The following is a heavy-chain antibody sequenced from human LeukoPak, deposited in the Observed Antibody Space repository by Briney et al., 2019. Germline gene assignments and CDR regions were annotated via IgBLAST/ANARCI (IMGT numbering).Heavy chain of an antibody. CDR2: ISSSSSYI. D-gene: IGHD3-22*01. Sequence: GGSLRLSCAASGFTFSSYSMNWVRQALGKGLEWVSSISSSSSYIYYADSVKGRFTISRDNAKNSLYLQMNSLRAEDTAVYYCARDSTYDSSGYDAFDIWGQGTMVTVSS. J-gene: IGHJ3*02. CDR1: GFTFSSYS. CDR3: ARDSTYDSSGYDAFDI. V-gene: IGHV3-21*01.